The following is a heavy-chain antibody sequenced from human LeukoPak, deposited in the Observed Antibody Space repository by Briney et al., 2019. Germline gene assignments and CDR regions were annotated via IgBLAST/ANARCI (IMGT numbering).Heavy chain of an antibody. V-gene: IGHV3-7*01. J-gene: IGHJ3*02. CDR3: AEMGALDI. CDR1: GVTFSNYR. D-gene: IGHD5-24*01. CDR2: INQDGSEK. Sequence: PGGSLRLSCAASGVTFSNYRMTWVRQAPGKGLEWVANINQDGSEKYYVDSVKGRFSVSRDNAKKSLFLQMNSLRAEDTAVYYCAEMGALDIWGQGTMVTVSS.